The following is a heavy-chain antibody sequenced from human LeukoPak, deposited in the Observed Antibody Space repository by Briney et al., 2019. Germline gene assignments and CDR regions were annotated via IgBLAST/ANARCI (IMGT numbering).Heavy chain of an antibody. CDR1: GGSISSGSYY. CDR3: ARGRRGYSYTISYYFDY. J-gene: IGHJ4*02. D-gene: IGHD5-18*01. Sequence: SQTLSLTCTVSGGSISSGSYYWSWIRQPAGKGLEWIGRIYTSGSTNYNPSLKSRVTISVDTSKNQFSLKLSSVTAADTAVYYCARGRRGYSYTISYYFDYWGQGTLVTVSS. CDR2: IYTSGST. V-gene: IGHV4-61*02.